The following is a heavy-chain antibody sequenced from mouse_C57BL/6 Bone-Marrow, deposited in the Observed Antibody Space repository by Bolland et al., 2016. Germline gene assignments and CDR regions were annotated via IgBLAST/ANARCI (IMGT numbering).Heavy chain of an antibody. J-gene: IGHJ2*01. Sequence: WVAYISNGGGSTYYPDTVKGRFTISRDNAKNTLYLQMSRLKSEDTAMYYCARADYWGQCTT. CDR2: ISNGGGST. CDR3: ARADY. V-gene: IGHV5-12*01.